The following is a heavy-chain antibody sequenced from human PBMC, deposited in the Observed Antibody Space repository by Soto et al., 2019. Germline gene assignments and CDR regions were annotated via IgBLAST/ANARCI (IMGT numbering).Heavy chain of an antibody. V-gene: IGHV3-30-3*01. CDR1: GFTFRGYA. CDR2: ISHDGNSQ. CDR3: ASPPVGISMKLVAFEM. D-gene: IGHD1-20*01. J-gene: IGHJ3*02. Sequence: LVESGGGVVQPGRSLRLSCEASGFTFRGYAMHWVRQAPGKGPEWVAVISHDGNSQFYTDSVKGRFYISRDNSRNKMFLQMNSLRPDDTAVYSCASPPVGISMKLVAFEMWGQGTMVTVSS.